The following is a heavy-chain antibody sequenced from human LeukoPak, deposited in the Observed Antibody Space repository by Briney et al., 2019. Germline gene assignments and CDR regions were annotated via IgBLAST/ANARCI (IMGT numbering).Heavy chain of an antibody. CDR3: ARDLLDTSMVHYWYFDL. CDR1: GGSISSSSYY. CDR2: IYYSGST. D-gene: IGHD5-18*01. Sequence: SETLSLTCTVSGGSISSSSYYWGWIRQPPGKGLEWIGSIYYSGSTYYNPSLKGRVTISVDTSKNQFSLKLSSVTAADTAVYYCARDLLDTSMVHYWYFDLWGRGTLVTVSS. V-gene: IGHV4-39*07. J-gene: IGHJ2*01.